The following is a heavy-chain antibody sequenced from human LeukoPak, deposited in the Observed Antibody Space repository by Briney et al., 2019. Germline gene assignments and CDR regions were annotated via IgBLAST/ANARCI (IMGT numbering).Heavy chain of an antibody. CDR2: ISYSGST. D-gene: IGHD4-17*01. CDR3: ARHYGDLYLPFDY. Sequence: PSETLSLTCTVSGGSITSYYWSWIWQPPGKGLEWIGYISYSGSTNSNPSLKSRVTISADTSKNQFSLKLSSVTAADMAVYYCARHYGDLYLPFDYWGQGTLVTVSS. J-gene: IGHJ4*02. CDR1: GGSITSYY. V-gene: IGHV4-59*08.